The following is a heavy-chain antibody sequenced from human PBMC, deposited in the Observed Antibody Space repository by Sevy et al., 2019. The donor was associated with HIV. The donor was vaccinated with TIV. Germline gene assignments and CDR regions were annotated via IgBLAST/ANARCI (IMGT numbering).Heavy chain of an antibody. V-gene: IGHV3-15*01. Sequence: GGSLRLSCAASGFTFSNAWMSWVRQAPGKGLEWVGRIKSKTDGGTTDYAAPVKGRFTISRDDSKNKLYLQMNSLKTEDTAVYYCTVLWFRELPRRLLDYWGQGTLVTVSS. D-gene: IGHD3-10*01. CDR1: GFTFSNAW. CDR3: TVLWFRELPRRLLDY. CDR2: IKSKTDGGTT. J-gene: IGHJ4*02.